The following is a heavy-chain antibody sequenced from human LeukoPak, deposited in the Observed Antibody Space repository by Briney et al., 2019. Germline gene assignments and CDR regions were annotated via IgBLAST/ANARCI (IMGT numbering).Heavy chain of an antibody. CDR2: ISYDGSNK. Sequence: GRSLRPSCAASGFTFSSYAMHWVRQAPGKGLEWVAVISYDGSNKYYADSVKGRFTISRDNSKNTLYLQMNSPRAEDTAVYYCARGSYYDSSGYYSNWGQGTLVTVSS. J-gene: IGHJ4*02. CDR3: ARGSYYDSSGYYSN. D-gene: IGHD3-22*01. CDR1: GFTFSSYA. V-gene: IGHV3-30-3*01.